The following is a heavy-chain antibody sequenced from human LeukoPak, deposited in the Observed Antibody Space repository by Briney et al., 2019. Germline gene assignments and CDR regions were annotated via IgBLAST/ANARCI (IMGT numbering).Heavy chain of an antibody. CDR3: AKSDQVVRGVMGIDY. CDR2: ISGSGGST. V-gene: IGHV3-23*01. J-gene: IGHJ4*02. CDR1: GFTFSSYG. D-gene: IGHD3-10*01. Sequence: PGGSLRLSCAASGFTFSSYGMSWVRQAPGKGLEWVSAISGSGGSTYYADSVKGRFTISRDNSKNTLYLQMNSLRAEDTAVYYCAKSDQVVRGVMGIDYWGQGTLVTVSS.